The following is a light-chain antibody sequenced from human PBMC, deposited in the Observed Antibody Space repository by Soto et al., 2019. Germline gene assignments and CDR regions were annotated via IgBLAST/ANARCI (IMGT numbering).Light chain of an antibody. Sequence: VLTQSPVTLSLSPWEREKISCRASQSVSSYLAWYQQKPGQAPRLLIYGASTRATGIPARFSGSGSGTEFTLTISSLQAEDVSVYYCQQYYSSTITFGQGTRLEIK. CDR1: QSVSSY. J-gene: IGKJ5*01. CDR2: GAS. CDR3: QQYYSSTIT. V-gene: IGKV3-15*01.